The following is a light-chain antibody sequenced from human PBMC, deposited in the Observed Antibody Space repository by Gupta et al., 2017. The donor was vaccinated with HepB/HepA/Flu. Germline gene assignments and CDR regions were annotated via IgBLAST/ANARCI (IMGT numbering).Light chain of an antibody. CDR2: DVS. J-gene: IGLJ2*01. CDR1: SSDVGGFNS. CDR3: SSFRTGSTLVV. Sequence: QSAMTQPVSVSGSPGQPITISCTRSSSDVGGFNSVSWYQQYPGRAPKLLIYDVSNRPSGVSYRFSGSKSGNTASLTISGLQAEDDADYYCSSFRTGSTLVVFGGGTKVTVL. V-gene: IGLV2-14*03.